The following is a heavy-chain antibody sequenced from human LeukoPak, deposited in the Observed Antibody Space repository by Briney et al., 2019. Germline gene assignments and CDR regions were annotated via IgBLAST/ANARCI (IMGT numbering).Heavy chain of an antibody. V-gene: IGHV3-33*01. J-gene: IGHJ4*02. CDR3: ARDGPSGGGAAPFDY. Sequence: PGGSLRLSCAASGFTFSSYGMHWVRQAPGKGLEWVAVIWYDGSNKYYVDSVKARFTISRDNSKNTLYLQMNSLRAEDTAVYYCARDGPSGGGAAPFDYWGQGTLVTVSS. CDR1: GFTFSSYG. D-gene: IGHD3-16*01. CDR2: IWYDGSNK.